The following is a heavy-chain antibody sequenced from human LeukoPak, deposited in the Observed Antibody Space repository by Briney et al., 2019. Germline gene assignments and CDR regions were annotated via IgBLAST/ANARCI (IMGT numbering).Heavy chain of an antibody. Sequence: GASVKVSCKASGGTFSSYAISWVRQAPGQGLEWMGGIIPIFGTANYAQKFQGRVTITADESTSTAYMELSSLRSDDTAVYYCARENWGSLNNWFDPWGQGTLVTVSS. J-gene: IGHJ5*02. D-gene: IGHD7-27*01. CDR1: GGTFSSYA. V-gene: IGHV1-69*13. CDR3: ARENWGSLNNWFDP. CDR2: IIPIFGTA.